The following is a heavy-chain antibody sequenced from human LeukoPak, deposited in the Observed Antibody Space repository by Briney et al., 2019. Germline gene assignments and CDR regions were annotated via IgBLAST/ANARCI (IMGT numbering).Heavy chain of an antibody. CDR2: ISGSGGST. J-gene: IGHJ4*02. CDR3: TREQDREASATVVGDY. D-gene: IGHD4-23*01. Sequence: GGSLRLSCAASGFTFSSYAMSWVRQAPGKGLEWVSLISGSGGSTYYADSVKGRFTISRDNAKNSLFLQMNSLRAEDTAVYYCTREQDREASATVVGDYWGQGTLVTVSS. CDR1: GFTFSSYA. V-gene: IGHV3-23*01.